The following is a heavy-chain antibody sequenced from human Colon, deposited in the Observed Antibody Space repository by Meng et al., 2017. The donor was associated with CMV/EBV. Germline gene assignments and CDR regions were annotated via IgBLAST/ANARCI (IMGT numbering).Heavy chain of an antibody. D-gene: IGHD3-10*01. J-gene: IGHJ4*02. V-gene: IGHV4-39*07. CDR2: ISYSGST. Sequence: SETLSLTCTVSGGSISSSSDYWGWIRQPPGKGLEWIWSISYSGSTYYNPSLKSRVTISVDTSNNQFSLKVSSVTAADTAVYYCARVPASTMVRGVGKYYFDYWGQGTLVTVSS. CDR3: ARVPASTMVRGVGKYYFDY. CDR1: GGSISSSSDY.